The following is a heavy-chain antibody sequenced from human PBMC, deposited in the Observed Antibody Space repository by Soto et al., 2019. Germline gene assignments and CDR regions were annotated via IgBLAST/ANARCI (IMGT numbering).Heavy chain of an antibody. CDR3: ARLPNKSPQN. V-gene: IGHV3-74*01. CDR2: ISNDGSS. J-gene: IGHJ1*01. CDR1: GFTFSSYW. Sequence: EVQLVESGGGLVQPGGSLRLSCVASGFTFSSYWMHWVRQAPGKGLVWVSSISNDGSSIYADPVKGRFTISRDNAKNTPYLQMNRLRAEDTAVYYCARLPNKSPQNWGQGTLVIVSP.